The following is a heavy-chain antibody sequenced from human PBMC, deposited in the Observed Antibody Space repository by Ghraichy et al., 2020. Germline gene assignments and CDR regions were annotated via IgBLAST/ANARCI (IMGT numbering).Heavy chain of an antibody. CDR3: AKVRKRAEGLDDFDI. CDR1: GFTYSSYA. V-gene: IGHV3-23*01. J-gene: IGHJ3*02. CDR2: ISCSGGTT. Sequence: GGSLRLSCAASGFTYSSYAMSWVRQAPGKGLEWVSAISCSGGTTYYADSVKGRFTISRDNSKNTLYLQMNSLRAEDTAIYYCAKVRKRAEGLDDFDIWGQGTMVTVSS. D-gene: IGHD3-16*01.